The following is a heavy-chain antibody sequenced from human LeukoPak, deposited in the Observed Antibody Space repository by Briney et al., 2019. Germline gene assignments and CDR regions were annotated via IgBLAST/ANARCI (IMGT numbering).Heavy chain of an antibody. Sequence: GGSLRLSCAASGNYWMHWVRQVPGKGLVWVSHINSDGSWTSYADSVKGRFTISKDNAKNTVYLQMNSLRAEDTAVYYCVSFYETYWGWGTLVTVSS. CDR1: GNYW. J-gene: IGHJ4*02. CDR3: VSFYETY. CDR2: INSDGSWT. V-gene: IGHV3-74*01. D-gene: IGHD2/OR15-2a*01.